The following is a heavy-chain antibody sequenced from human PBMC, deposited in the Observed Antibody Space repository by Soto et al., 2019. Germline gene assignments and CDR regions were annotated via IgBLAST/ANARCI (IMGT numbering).Heavy chain of an antibody. CDR3: ARIGAVAAAGTLYYYYGMDV. CDR2: IIPIFGTA. J-gene: IGHJ6*02. Sequence: SVKVSCKASGGTFSSYAISWVRQAPGQGLEWMGGIIPIFGTANYAQKFQGRVTITADESTSTAYMELSSLRSDDTAVYYCARIGAVAAAGTLYYYYGMDVGGQGTTVTVSS. CDR1: GGTFSSYA. V-gene: IGHV1-69*13. D-gene: IGHD6-13*01.